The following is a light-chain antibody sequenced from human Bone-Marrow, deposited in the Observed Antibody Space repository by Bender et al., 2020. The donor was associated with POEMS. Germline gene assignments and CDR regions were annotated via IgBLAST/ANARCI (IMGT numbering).Light chain of an antibody. J-gene: IGLJ3*02. CDR2: GYN. Sequence: QSVLTQPPSVSGAPGQMVTISCTGSSSNTGSGYDINWYQHLPGTAPKLLIYGYNNRPSGVPDRFSGSKSRTSASLAITGLQAEDEGDYYCQSYDNSLGGWVFGGGTKLTVL. CDR1: SSNTGSGYD. CDR3: QSYDNSLGGWV. V-gene: IGLV1-40*01.